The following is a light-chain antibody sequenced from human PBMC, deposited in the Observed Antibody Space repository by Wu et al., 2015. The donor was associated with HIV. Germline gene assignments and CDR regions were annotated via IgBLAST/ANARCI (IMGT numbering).Light chain of an antibody. CDR3: QQYGDSPRIT. Sequence: EVVLTQSPGTLSLSPGERATLSCRASQTISTMFLAWFQQKPGQAPRLVFYGGSNRAPGIPDRFSASGSGTDFTLTISGLEPEDFAMYYCQQYGDSPRITFGQGTRLE. V-gene: IGKV3-20*01. J-gene: IGKJ5*01. CDR2: GGS. CDR1: QTISTMF.